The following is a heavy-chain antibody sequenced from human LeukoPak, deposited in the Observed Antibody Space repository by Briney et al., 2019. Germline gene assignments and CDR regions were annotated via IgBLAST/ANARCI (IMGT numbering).Heavy chain of an antibody. CDR3: ARGPYYYDSSGSP. D-gene: IGHD3-22*01. Sequence: TASETLSLTCAVYGVSFSGYYWSWIRQPPGKGLEWIGEINHSGSTNYNPSLKSRVTISVDTSKNQFPLKLSSVTAADTAVYYCARGPYYYDSSGSPWGQGTMVTVSS. CDR1: GVSFSGYY. J-gene: IGHJ3*01. V-gene: IGHV4-34*01. CDR2: INHSGST.